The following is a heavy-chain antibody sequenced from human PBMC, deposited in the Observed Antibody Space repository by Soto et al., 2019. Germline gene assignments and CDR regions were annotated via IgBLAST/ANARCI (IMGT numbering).Heavy chain of an antibody. J-gene: IGHJ4*01. D-gene: IGHD3-10*01. CDR2: IKSKTDGATT. CDR3: TAQEFEDFDY. CDR1: GFTFSNSW. Sequence: EVQLVESGGGLVKPGGSLRLSCAASGFTFSNSWMSWVRQAPGKRLEWVDRIKSKTDGATTDYAAPEKGRFTISRDDSKNTLYLQMNSLKTEDTAVYYCTAQEFEDFDYWGHGTLVTVPS. V-gene: IGHV3-15*01.